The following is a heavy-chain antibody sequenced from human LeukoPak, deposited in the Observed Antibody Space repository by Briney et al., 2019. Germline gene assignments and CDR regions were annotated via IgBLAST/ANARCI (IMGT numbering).Heavy chain of an antibody. Sequence: GGSLRLSCASCGFTFSSYSMNWVRQAPGKGLEWVSSISSSSSYIYYADSVKGRFTISRDNAKNSLYLQMNSLRAEDTAVYYCARDLLGYCSGGSCYPPDYWGQGTLVTVSS. CDR3: ARDLLGYCSGGSCYPPDY. D-gene: IGHD2-15*01. CDR2: ISSSSSYI. CDR1: GFTFSSYS. J-gene: IGHJ4*02. V-gene: IGHV3-21*01.